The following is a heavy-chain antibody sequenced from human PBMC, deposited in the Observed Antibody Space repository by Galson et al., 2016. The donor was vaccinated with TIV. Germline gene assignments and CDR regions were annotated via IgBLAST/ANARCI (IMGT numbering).Heavy chain of an antibody. CDR3: ASNDFPDCGGDCTTEYFFDY. D-gene: IGHD2-21*01. V-gene: IGHV5-51*01. CDR1: GYSFTRYW. J-gene: IGHJ4*02. CDR2: IYPGDSET. Sequence: QSGAEVKKPGESLKISCKGSGYSFTRYWIGWVRQMPGKGLEWMGMIYPGDSETRYSASFRGQVTISVDKSIDTAHLQWSSLRASDTALYFCASNDFPDCGGDCTTEYFFDYWGQGTLVTVSS.